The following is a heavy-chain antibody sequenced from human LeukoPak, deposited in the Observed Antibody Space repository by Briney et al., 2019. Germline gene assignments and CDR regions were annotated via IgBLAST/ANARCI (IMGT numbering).Heavy chain of an antibody. D-gene: IGHD5-18*01. CDR1: GGSISSYY. Sequence: PSETLSLTCTVSGGSISSYYWSWIRQPPGKGLEWIGYIYYSGSTNYNPCLKSRVTLSVDTSQNQFSLKLSSVTAADTAVYYCARGGYSYGFDNFDFWGQGTLVTVSS. CDR3: ARGGYSYGFDNFDF. V-gene: IGHV4-59*01. J-gene: IGHJ4*02. CDR2: IYYSGST.